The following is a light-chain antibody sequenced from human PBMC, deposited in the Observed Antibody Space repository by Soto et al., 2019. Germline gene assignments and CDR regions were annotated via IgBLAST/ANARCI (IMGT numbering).Light chain of an antibody. Sequence: DIQMTQSPSTLSASVGYRFTITCRASQSISNWLAWYQRKPGKAPKLLIYDASSLESGVPSRFSGSGSGTDFTLTISRLEPEDFAVYYCQQYGSSGTFGQGTKVDIK. CDR3: QQYGSSGT. V-gene: IGKV1-5*01. CDR2: DAS. J-gene: IGKJ1*01. CDR1: QSISNW.